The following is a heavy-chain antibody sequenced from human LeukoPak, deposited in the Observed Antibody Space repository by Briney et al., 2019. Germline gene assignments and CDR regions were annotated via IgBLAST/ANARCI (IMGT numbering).Heavy chain of an antibody. CDR3: ARGDYGDFGIYIDY. V-gene: IGHV4-30-4*01. CDR1: GGSISSGDYY. J-gene: IGHJ4*02. D-gene: IGHD4-17*01. Sequence: SETLSLTCTVSGGSISSGDYYWSWIRQPPGKGLDGIGYIYYSGSTYYNPSLKSRVTISVDTSKNQFSLKLSSVTAADTAVYYCARGDYGDFGIYIDYWGQGTLVTVSS. CDR2: IYYSGST.